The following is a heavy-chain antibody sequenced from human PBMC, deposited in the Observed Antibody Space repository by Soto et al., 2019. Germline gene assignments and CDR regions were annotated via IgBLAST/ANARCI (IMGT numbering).Heavy chain of an antibody. D-gene: IGHD5-18*01. CDR1: GGSISSGDYY. J-gene: IGHJ4*02. Sequence: TSETLSLTCTVSGGSISSGDYYWSWIRQPPGKGLEWIGYIYYSGSTYYNPSLKSRVTISVDTSKNQFSLKLSSVTAADTAVYYCARYPGYSYGSHSFDYWGQGTLVTVSS. CDR3: ARYPGYSYGSHSFDY. V-gene: IGHV4-30-4*01. CDR2: IYYSGST.